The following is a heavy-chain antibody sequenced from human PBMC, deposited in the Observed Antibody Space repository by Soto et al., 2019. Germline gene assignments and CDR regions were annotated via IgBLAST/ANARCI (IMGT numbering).Heavy chain of an antibody. Sequence: GGSLRLSCSAAGFTFRSYVMYWVRQAPGKGLEYVSAISDSGGTTYYADSVKGRFTISRDNSKNTLFLQMSSLRAEDTAVYYCVRTGQFGHLAPTDYWGQGTLVTVSS. D-gene: IGHD3-10*01. V-gene: IGHV3-64D*06. CDR3: VRTGQFGHLAPTDY. CDR2: ISDSGGTT. CDR1: GFTFRSYV. J-gene: IGHJ4*02.